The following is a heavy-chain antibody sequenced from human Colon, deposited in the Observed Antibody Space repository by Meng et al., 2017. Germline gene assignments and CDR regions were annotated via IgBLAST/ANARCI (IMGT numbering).Heavy chain of an antibody. CDR1: GFSFRSHA. Sequence: DVQLVGSGGGLVKPGGSLRLSCGASGFSFRSHARNWVRQAPGKGLEWVASISHSTTNIYYADSVKGRFAISRDNVNNALYLQMNSLRAEDTAIYYCSRGSITWPFDNWGQGTLVTVSS. J-gene: IGHJ4*02. V-gene: IGHV3-21*01. CDR3: SRGSITWPFDN. CDR2: ISHSTTNI. D-gene: IGHD3-3*02.